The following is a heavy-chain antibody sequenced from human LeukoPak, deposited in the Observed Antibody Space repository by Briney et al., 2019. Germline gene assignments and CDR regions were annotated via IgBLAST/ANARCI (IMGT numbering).Heavy chain of an antibody. D-gene: IGHD3-10*01. CDR3: ARGRPMVRGIPILDY. CDR1: GYTFTSYD. Sequence: ASVKVSCKASGYTFTSYDINWVRQAPGQGLEWMGWMNPNSGNTGYAQKFQGRVTMTRNTSISTAYMELSSLRSEDTAVYYCARGRPMVRGIPILDYWGQGTLVTVSS. CDR2: MNPNSGNT. V-gene: IGHV1-8*01. J-gene: IGHJ4*02.